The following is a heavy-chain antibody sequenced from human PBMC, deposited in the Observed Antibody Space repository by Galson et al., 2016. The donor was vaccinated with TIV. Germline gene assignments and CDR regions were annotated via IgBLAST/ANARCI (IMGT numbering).Heavy chain of an antibody. Sequence: SLRLSCAASGFTFSDYAMHWVRQTPGKGLEWVAVISYDGSNKFYADSVKGRFTFSRDNSKNTLYLQMNSLRAEDTAMYFCARDLGSSGYFDYWGQGTLVTVSA. CDR1: GFTFSDYA. J-gene: IGHJ4*02. CDR3: ARDLGSSGYFDY. D-gene: IGHD6-6*01. CDR2: ISYDGSNK. V-gene: IGHV3-30-3*01.